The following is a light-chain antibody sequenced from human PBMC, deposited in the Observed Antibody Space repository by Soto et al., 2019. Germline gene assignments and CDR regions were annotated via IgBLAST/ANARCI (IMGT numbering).Light chain of an antibody. V-gene: IGKV1-39*01. Sequence: IQMTQSPSSLSASVGDRVTITCRASQSISSYLNWYQQKPGKAPKLLIYAASSFQSGVPSRFSGSGSGTDFTLTISSLQPVDFATYYCQQSYNTSWTFGQGTKVEIK. J-gene: IGKJ1*01. CDR3: QQSYNTSWT. CDR2: AAS. CDR1: QSISSY.